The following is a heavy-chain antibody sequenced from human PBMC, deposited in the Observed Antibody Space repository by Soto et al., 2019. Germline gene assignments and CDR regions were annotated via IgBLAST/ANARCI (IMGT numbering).Heavy chain of an antibody. D-gene: IGHD4-17*01. CDR3: ARGTTYGKRLDYFDY. V-gene: IGHV4-31*03. Sequence: PSETLSLACTVSGGSISSGGYYWSWIRQHPGKGLEWIGYIYYSGSTYYNPSLKSRVTISVDTSKNQFSLKLSSVTAADTAVYYCARGTTYGKRLDYFDYWGQGTLVTVSS. J-gene: IGHJ4*02. CDR1: GGSISSGGYY. CDR2: IYYSGST.